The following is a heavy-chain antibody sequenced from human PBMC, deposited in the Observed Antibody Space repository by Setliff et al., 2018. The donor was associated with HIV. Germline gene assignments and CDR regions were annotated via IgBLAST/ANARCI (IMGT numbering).Heavy chain of an antibody. CDR2: IYTSGNT. D-gene: IGHD5-18*01. J-gene: IGHJ3*02. CDR3: AKDRGYNYGHHAFDI. V-gene: IGHV4-61*02. CDR1: GGSISSSSYY. Sequence: SETLSLTCTVSGGSISSSSYYWSWIRQPAGMGLEWIGRIYTSGNTNYNPSLKSRVTISVDTSKNQFSLKLSSVTAADTAVYYCAKDRGYNYGHHAFDIWGQGTMVTVSS.